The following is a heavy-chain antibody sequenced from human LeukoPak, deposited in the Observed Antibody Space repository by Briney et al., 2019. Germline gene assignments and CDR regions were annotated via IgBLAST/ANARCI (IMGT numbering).Heavy chain of an antibody. J-gene: IGHJ6*02. Sequence: SETLSLTCTVSGYSISSGYYWGWIRQPPGKGLEWIGSIDYSGSSYYNPSLQSRVTISVDTSKNQLSLKLSSVTAADTAVYYCARGRNYYYYGMDVWGQGTTVTVSS. V-gene: IGHV4-38-2*02. CDR2: IDYSGSS. CDR3: ARGRNYYYYGMDV. CDR1: GYSISSGYY.